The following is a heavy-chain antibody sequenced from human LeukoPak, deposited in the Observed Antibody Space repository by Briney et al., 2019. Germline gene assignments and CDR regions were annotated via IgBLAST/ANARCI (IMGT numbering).Heavy chain of an antibody. Sequence: PGGSLRLSCTASGFTFSSYSMNWVRQAPGKGLEWVSSISTSSSYIYYADSVKGRFTISRDNARNSLYLQMNTLRAEDTAVYSCARGADGVSSNSRGWFDPWGQGTLVTVST. CDR3: ARGADGVSSNSRGWFDP. J-gene: IGHJ5*02. V-gene: IGHV3-21*01. CDR2: ISTSSSYI. CDR1: GFTFSSYS. D-gene: IGHD2-15*01.